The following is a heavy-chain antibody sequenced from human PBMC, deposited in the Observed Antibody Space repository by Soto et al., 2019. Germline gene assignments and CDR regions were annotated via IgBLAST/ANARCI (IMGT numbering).Heavy chain of an antibody. CDR1: GFSLSTTGVG. D-gene: IGHD6-13*01. CDR2: IYWHDDK. CDR3: AHRGGAAVGLYYFDY. V-gene: IGHV2-5*01. Sequence: LVNPTQTLTLTCTFSGFSLSTTGVGVGWIRQPPGKALEWLALIYWHDDKRYSPSLKSRLTITKDASKNQVVLTMTDVDPVDTATYYCAHRGGAAVGLYYFDYWGPGTLVTVSS. J-gene: IGHJ4*02.